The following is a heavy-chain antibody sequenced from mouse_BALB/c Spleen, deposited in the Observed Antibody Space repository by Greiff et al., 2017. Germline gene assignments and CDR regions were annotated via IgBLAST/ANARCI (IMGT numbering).Heavy chain of an antibody. J-gene: IGHJ2*01. Sequence: QVQLQQSGAELVRPGASVTLSCKASGYTFTDYEMHWVKQTPVHGLEWIGAIDPETGGTAYNQKFKGKATLTADKSSSTAYMELRSLTSEDSAVYYCTRTGPFDYRGQGNTPTVSS. CDR1: GYTFTDYE. CDR2: IDPETGGT. CDR3: TRTGPFDY. V-gene: IGHV1-15*01. D-gene: IGHD3-1*01.